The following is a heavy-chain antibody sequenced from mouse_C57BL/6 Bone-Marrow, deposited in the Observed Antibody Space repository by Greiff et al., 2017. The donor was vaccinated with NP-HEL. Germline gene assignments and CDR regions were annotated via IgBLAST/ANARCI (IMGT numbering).Heavy chain of an antibody. D-gene: IGHD2-2*01. J-gene: IGHJ4*01. CDR1: GFNIKDDY. CDR2: IDPENGDT. V-gene: IGHV14-4*01. Sequence: VQLKQSGAELVRPGASVKLSCTASGFNIKDDYMHWVKQRPEQGLEWIGWIDPENGDTEYASKFQGKATITADTSSNTAYLQLSSLTSEDTAVYYCTTIYYGYDGAMDYWGQGTSVTVSS. CDR3: TTIYYGYDGAMDY.